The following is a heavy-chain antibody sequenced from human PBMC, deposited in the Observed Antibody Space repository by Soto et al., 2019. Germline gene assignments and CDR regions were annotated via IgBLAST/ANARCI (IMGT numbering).Heavy chain of an antibody. J-gene: IGHJ4*02. V-gene: IGHV3-11*01. CDR2: ISSSGGTI. CDR3: ARGDPLVHGDLDY. D-gene: IGHD7-27*01. Sequence: QVQLVESGGGLVKPGGSLRLSCAASGFTFNIYYMTWIRQAPGKGLEWLSYISSSGGTIYYADSVKGRFTISRDNAKNSRYLQMNSLRVEDTAVYYCARGDPLVHGDLDYWGQGTLITVSS. CDR1: GFTFNIYY.